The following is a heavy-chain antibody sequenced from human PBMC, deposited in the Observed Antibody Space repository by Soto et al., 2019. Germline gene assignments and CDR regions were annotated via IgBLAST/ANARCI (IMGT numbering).Heavy chain of an antibody. CDR3: ARGIGYCSSTNCYSSRHLRFDS. Sequence: QVQLQQWGAGLLKTSETLSLTCAVYGGSFSGYYWTWIRQTPEKGLEWIGEINHSGTTKYNPSLKRQVTISIDTSKNQFSLHVTSVTAADTSVYFCARGIGYCSSTNCYSSRHLRFDSWGQGSLVTVSS. CDR1: GGSFSGYY. CDR2: INHSGTT. V-gene: IGHV4-34*01. J-gene: IGHJ4*02. D-gene: IGHD2-2*01.